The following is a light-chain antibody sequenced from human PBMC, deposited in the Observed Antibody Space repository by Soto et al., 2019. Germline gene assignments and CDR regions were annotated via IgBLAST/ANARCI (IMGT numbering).Light chain of an antibody. Sequence: AIRMTQSPSSFSESTGDRVTITCRASQGISSYLAWYQQKPGKAPKLLIYAASTLQSGVPSRFSGSGSGTDFTLTISFLQSEDFSTYYCQQYYSYPPAFGQGTRLEIK. CDR2: AAS. CDR1: QGISSY. CDR3: QQYYSYPPA. J-gene: IGKJ5*01. V-gene: IGKV1-8*01.